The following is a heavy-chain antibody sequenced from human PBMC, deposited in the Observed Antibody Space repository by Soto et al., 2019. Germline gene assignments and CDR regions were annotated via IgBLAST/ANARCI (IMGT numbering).Heavy chain of an antibody. CDR1: GYTFTSYY. Sequence: QVQLVQSGAEVKKPGASVKVSCKASGYTFTSYYMHWVRQAPGQGLERMGIINPSGGSTSYAQKFQGRVTMTRDTSTSTVYMELSSLRSEDTAVYYCARTPLAVAGDYYFDYWGQGTLVTVSS. CDR2: INPSGGST. J-gene: IGHJ4*02. CDR3: ARTPLAVAGDYYFDY. V-gene: IGHV1-46*03. D-gene: IGHD6-19*01.